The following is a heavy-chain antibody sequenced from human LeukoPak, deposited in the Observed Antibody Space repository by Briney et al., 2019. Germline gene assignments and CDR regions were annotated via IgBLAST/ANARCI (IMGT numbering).Heavy chain of an antibody. CDR3: ARDQPTNWWNSEGFLFDY. CDR1: GFTFSSYA. CDR2: ISYDGSNK. D-gene: IGHD2-8*02. V-gene: IGHV3-30-3*01. Sequence: GGSLRLSCAASGFTFSSYAMLWVRQAPGKGLEWVAVISYDGSNKYYADSVKGRFTISRDNSKNTLYLQMNSLRAEDTAVYYCARDQPTNWWNSEGFLFDYWGQGTLVTVSS. J-gene: IGHJ4*02.